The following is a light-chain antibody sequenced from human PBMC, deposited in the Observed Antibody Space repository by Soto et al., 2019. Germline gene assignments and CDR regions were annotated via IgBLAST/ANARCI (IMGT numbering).Light chain of an antibody. CDR1: SSDVGNYNL. V-gene: IGLV2-23*01. CDR2: ATS. Sequence: QSALTQPAAVSGSPGQSITISCTGTSSDVGNYNLVSWYQQYPGKPPKLMIYATSKRTSGVFNRFPGSKSGDTASLTISGLQAEEVADYYCTSFARGSTLVFGGGTKVTVL. CDR3: TSFARGSTLV. J-gene: IGLJ3*02.